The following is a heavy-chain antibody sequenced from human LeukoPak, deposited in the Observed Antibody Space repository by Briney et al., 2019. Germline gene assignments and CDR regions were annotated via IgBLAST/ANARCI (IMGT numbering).Heavy chain of an antibody. V-gene: IGHV2-5*02. CDR1: WFSLTTSGGG. J-gene: IGHJ1*01. Sequence: ESGPTETKLTHTLTLTCSFPWFSLTTSGGGGGWIRQPSGMALERLVLIYRDDDKRYRPSLKSRLTITKDTSKNQVVLTITNRDPVDRATYYCPHSSSRGVTDLEYCQHWGQSTLVTVSS. CDR2: IYRDDDK. CDR3: PHSSSRGVTDLEYCQH. D-gene: IGHD3-10*01.